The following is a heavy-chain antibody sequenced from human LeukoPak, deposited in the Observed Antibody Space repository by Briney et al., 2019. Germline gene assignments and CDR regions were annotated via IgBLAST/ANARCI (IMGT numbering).Heavy chain of an antibody. J-gene: IGHJ3*02. CDR3: AREVGRQKVLRFLEWSSYDAFDI. CDR1: GFTFSSYA. V-gene: IGHV3-30*04. D-gene: IGHD3-3*01. CDR2: ISYDGSNK. Sequence: GGSLRLSCAASGFTFSSYAMHWVRQAPGKGLEWVAVISYDGSNKYYADSVKGRFTISRDNSKNTLYLQMNSLRAEDTALYYCAREVGRQKVLRFLEWSSYDAFDIWGQGTMVTVSS.